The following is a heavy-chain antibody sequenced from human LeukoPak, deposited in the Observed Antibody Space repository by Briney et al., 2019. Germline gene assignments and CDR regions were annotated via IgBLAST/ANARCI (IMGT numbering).Heavy chain of an antibody. CDR3: AKVRPYSSSWYYFDY. CDR1: GFTFSSYA. D-gene: IGHD6-13*01. Sequence: PGGSLRLSGAASGFTFSSYAMSWVRQAPGKGLEWVSAISGSRGSTYYADSVKGRFTISRDNSKNTLYLQMNSLRAEDTAVYYCAKVRPYSSSWYYFDYWGQGTLVTVSS. J-gene: IGHJ4*02. CDR2: ISGSRGST. V-gene: IGHV3-23*01.